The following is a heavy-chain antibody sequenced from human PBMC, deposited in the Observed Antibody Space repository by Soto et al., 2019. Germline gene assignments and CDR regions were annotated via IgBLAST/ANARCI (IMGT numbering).Heavy chain of an antibody. V-gene: IGHV3-66*01. Sequence: GGSLRLSCAASGLTVGSNYLSWVRQAPGKRLEWVSVIYSGGSTYYADSVKGRFTISRDNSKNTLYLQMNSLRAEDTAVYYCASRDYSNYYGYWGQGTLVTVSS. D-gene: IGHD4-4*01. CDR1: GLTVGSNY. J-gene: IGHJ4*02. CDR2: IYSGGST. CDR3: ASRDYSNYYGY.